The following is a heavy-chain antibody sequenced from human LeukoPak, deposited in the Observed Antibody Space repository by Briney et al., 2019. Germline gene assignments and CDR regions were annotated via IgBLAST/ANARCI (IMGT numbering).Heavy chain of an antibody. Sequence: GGSLRLSCVASGFTFNNVWMSWVRQGPGKGPEWVGRIRSQTEGGRTDYAAAVKGRFTISRDDSKNTLYLQMNSLKTEDTGLYYCTTDRDLYDILTGLLGFDYWGQGTLVSVSS. CDR2: IRSQTEGGRT. CDR1: GFTFNNVW. CDR3: TTDRDLYDILTGLLGFDY. V-gene: IGHV3-15*01. D-gene: IGHD3-9*01. J-gene: IGHJ4*02.